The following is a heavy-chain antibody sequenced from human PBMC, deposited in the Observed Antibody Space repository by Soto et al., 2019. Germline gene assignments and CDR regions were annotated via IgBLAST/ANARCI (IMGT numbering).Heavy chain of an antibody. CDR2: IYFSGST. D-gene: IGHD3-3*01. CDR1: GDSITSSSYD. CDR3: ARRDYDFWSGYPPSLYGMDV. J-gene: IGHJ6*02. V-gene: IGHV4-39*01. Sequence: ETLSLTCTVSGDSITSSSYDWGWIRQPPGKGLEWIGSIYFSGSTYYNPSLKSRVTISVDTSKNQFSLKLSSVTAADTAVYYCARRDYDFWSGYPPSLYGMDVWGQGTTVTVSS.